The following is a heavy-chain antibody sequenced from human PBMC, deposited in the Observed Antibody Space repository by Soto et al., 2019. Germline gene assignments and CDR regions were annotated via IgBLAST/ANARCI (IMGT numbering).Heavy chain of an antibody. CDR3: AKLWLWARGPWWGNDY. Sequence: VQLVESGGGVVQPGRSLRLSCAASGFTFNSYAMSWVRQAPGKGLEWVSAISGSGGSTYYADSVKGRFTISRDNSKNTLYLQMNSLRAEDTAVYYCAKLWLWARGPWWGNDYWGQGTLVTVSS. J-gene: IGHJ4*02. V-gene: IGHV3-23*04. D-gene: IGHD2-8*02. CDR1: GFTFNSYA. CDR2: ISGSGGST.